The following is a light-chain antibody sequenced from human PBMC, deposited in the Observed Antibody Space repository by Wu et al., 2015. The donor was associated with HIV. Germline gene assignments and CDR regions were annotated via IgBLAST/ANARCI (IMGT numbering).Light chain of an antibody. J-gene: IGKJ4*01. V-gene: IGKV3-11*01. CDR1: QSVSSY. Sequence: EIVLTQSPATLSLSPGERATLSCRASQSVSSYLAWYQQKTGQAPRLLIYDASNRATGIPARFSGSGSGTDVTLTISSLEPEDFAVYYCQQRSNWPFTFGGGTKVEI. CDR2: DAS. CDR3: QQRSNWPFT.